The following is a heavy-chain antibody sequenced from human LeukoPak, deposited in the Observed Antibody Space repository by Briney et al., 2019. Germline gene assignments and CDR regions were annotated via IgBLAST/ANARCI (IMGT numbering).Heavy chain of an antibody. CDR1: GFSFTSYW. CDR2: ISSSSSYI. Sequence: GGSLRLSCAASGFSFTSYWMSWVRQAPGKGLEWVSSISSSSSYIYYADSVKGRFTISRDNAKNSLYLQMNSLRAEDTAVYYCARDYYGSGSSDYWGQGTLVTVSS. CDR3: ARDYYGSGSSDY. J-gene: IGHJ4*02. V-gene: IGHV3-21*01. D-gene: IGHD3-10*01.